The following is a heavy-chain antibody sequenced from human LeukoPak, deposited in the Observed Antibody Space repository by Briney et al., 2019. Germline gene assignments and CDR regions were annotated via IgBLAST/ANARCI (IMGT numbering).Heavy chain of an antibody. Sequence: PSETLSLTCAVYGGSFSGYYWSWIRQPPGKGLEWIGEINHSGSTNYNPSLKSRVTISVDTSKNQFSLKLSSVTAADTAVYYCARAWYYDSSGYWGFDYWGQGTLVTVSS. CDR1: GGSFSGYY. CDR3: ARAWYYDSSGYWGFDY. CDR2: INHSGST. V-gene: IGHV4-34*01. D-gene: IGHD3-22*01. J-gene: IGHJ4*02.